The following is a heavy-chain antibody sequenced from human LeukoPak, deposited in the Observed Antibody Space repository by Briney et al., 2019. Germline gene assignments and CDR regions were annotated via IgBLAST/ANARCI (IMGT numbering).Heavy chain of an antibody. V-gene: IGHV4-34*01. D-gene: IGHD3-10*01. CDR1: GGSFSGYY. CDR3: ARRRSSYYYGSGSYYLNWFDP. J-gene: IGHJ5*02. Sequence: ASETLSLTCAVYGGSFSGYYWSWIRQPPGKGLEWIGEINHSGSTNYNPSLKSRVTISVDTSKNQFSLKLSSVTAADTAVYYCARRRSSYYYGSGSYYLNWFDPWGQGTLVTVSS. CDR2: INHSGST.